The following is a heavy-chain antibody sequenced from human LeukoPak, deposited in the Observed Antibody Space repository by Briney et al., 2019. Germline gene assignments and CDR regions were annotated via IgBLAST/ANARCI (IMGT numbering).Heavy chain of an antibody. Sequence: GGSLRLSCAASGFTFSSYAMSWVRQAPGKGLEWVSAISGSGGTTYYADSVKGRFTISRDSSKNTLFLQMNRLRPEDAAVYYCAKSPVTTCRGAFCYPFDYWGLGTLVTVSS. CDR2: ISGSGGTT. CDR3: AKSPVTTCRGAFCYPFDY. J-gene: IGHJ4*02. CDR1: GFTFSSYA. V-gene: IGHV3-23*01. D-gene: IGHD2-15*01.